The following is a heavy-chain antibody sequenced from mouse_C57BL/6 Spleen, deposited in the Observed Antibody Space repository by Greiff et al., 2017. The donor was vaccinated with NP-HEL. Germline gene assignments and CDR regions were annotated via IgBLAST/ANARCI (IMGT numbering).Heavy chain of an antibody. V-gene: IGHV1-62-2*01. CDR1: GYTFTEYT. D-gene: IGHD1-1*01. CDR2: FYPGSGSI. J-gene: IGHJ1*03. Sequence: VQLQQSGAELVKPGASVKLSCKASGYTFTEYTIHWVKQRSGQGLEWIGWFYPGSGSIKYNEKFKDKATLTADKSSSTVYMELSRLPSEDSAVYFCARHEGGGDYYGSSYDWYFDVWGTGTTVTVSS. CDR3: ARHEGGGDYYGSSYDWYFDV.